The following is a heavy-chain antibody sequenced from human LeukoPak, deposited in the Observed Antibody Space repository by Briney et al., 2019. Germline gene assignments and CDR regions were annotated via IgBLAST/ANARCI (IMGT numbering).Heavy chain of an antibody. J-gene: IGHJ4*02. CDR1: GGSISSYY. V-gene: IGHV4-59*01. D-gene: IGHD3-22*01. CDR2: IYYSGST. Sequence: SETLSLTCTVSGGSISSYYWSWIRQPPGKGLEWIGYIYYSGSTNYNPSLKSRVTISVDTSKNQFSLKLSSVTAADTAVYYCARVSPDTYYYDSSGLYYFDYWGQGTLVTVSS. CDR3: ARVSPDTYYYDSSGLYYFDY.